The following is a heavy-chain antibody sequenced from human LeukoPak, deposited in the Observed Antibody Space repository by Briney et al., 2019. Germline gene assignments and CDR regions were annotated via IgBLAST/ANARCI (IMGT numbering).Heavy chain of an antibody. Sequence: ASVKVSCKASGYIFTNFGISWVRQARGQGLEWMGWINPKSGGTNYAQKFEGRVTMTRDTSISTVYMELSRLTSDDTAVYHCARGGREFLSKARPEYWGQGTLVTVSS. CDR2: INPKSGGT. CDR1: GYIFTNFG. D-gene: IGHD3-10*01. CDR3: ARGGREFLSKARPEY. J-gene: IGHJ4*02. V-gene: IGHV1-2*02.